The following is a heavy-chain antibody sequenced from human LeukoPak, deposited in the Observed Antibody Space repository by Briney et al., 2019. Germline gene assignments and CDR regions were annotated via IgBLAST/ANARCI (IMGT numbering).Heavy chain of an antibody. D-gene: IGHD1-1*01. V-gene: IGHV1-2*02. Sequence: GASVKVSCKVSGYTFTGYYIHWVRQAPGQGLEWMGWLNPKSGGTNYAQKFQGRVTMTRDTIINTAYMELSRLRSDDTAVYYCARNDWNDPWFDPWGQGTLVTVSS. CDR2: LNPKSGGT. CDR1: GYTFTGYY. CDR3: ARNDWNDPWFDP. J-gene: IGHJ5*02.